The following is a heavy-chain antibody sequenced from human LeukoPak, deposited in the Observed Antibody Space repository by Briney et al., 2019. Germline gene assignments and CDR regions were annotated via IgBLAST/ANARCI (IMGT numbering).Heavy chain of an antibody. CDR1: GFTFSSYA. D-gene: IGHD1-26*01. CDR2: ISSNGGST. J-gene: IGHJ4*02. Sequence: PGGSLRLSCAASGFTFSSYAMHWVRQAPGEGLEYVSAISSNGGSTYYANSVKGRFTISRDNSKDTLYLQMGSLRAEDMAVYYCAREGLYSGSYFFGYWGQGTLVTVSS. V-gene: IGHV3-64*01. CDR3: AREGLYSGSYFFGY.